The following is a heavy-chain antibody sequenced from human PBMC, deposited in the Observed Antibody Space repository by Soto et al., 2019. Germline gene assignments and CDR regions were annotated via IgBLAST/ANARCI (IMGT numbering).Heavy chain of an antibody. J-gene: IGHJ4*02. Sequence: SETLSLTCSGSGGSIRSYYWSWIRQPPGRGLEWIGYIFYSGTTNYNPSLKSRVTISVDTSKNQFSLKLSSVTAADTAVYYCARESSLRFDRWGQGTLVTVSS. V-gene: IGHV4-59*01. CDR2: IFYSGTT. CDR3: ARESSLRFDR. D-gene: IGHD2-15*01. CDR1: GGSIRSYY.